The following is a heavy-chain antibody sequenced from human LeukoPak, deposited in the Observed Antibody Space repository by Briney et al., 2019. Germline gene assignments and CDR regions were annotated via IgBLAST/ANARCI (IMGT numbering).Heavy chain of an antibody. CDR2: IIPIFGTA. D-gene: IGHD3-9*01. Sequence: ASVKVSCKASGGTFISYAISWVRQAPGQGLEWMGGIIPIFGTANYAQKFQGRVTITADESTSTAYMELSSLRSEDTAVYYCARDLFYDILTGDWGQGTLVTVSS. CDR3: ARDLFYDILTGD. J-gene: IGHJ4*02. V-gene: IGHV1-69*13. CDR1: GGTFISYA.